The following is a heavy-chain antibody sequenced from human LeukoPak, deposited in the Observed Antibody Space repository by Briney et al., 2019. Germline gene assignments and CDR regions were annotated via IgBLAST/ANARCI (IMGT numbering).Heavy chain of an antibody. V-gene: IGHV4-59*08. CDR2: IYYSGST. D-gene: IGHD6-19*01. Sequence: SETVSLTCTVSGGSISSYYWSWIRQPPGKGLEWIGYIYYSGSTNYNPSLKSRVTISVDTSKNQFSLKLSSVTAADTAVYYWARRGLVRAAFDIWGQGTMVTVSS. CDR1: GGSISSYY. J-gene: IGHJ3*02. CDR3: ARRGLVRAAFDI.